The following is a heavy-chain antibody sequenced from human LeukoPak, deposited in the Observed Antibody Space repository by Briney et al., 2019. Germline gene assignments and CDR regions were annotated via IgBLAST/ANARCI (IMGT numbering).Heavy chain of an antibody. CDR3: ARGQQLPDYYYYYMDV. D-gene: IGHD6-13*01. V-gene: IGHV3-30*04. Sequence: GGSMRLSCAAYGFTFSSYAMHWVRQAPGKGLEWVAVISYDGSNKHYADSVKGRFTISRDNSKNTLYLQMNSLRAEDTAVYYCARGQQLPDYYYYYMDVWGHGTTVTVSS. J-gene: IGHJ6*03. CDR1: GFTFSSYA. CDR2: ISYDGSNK.